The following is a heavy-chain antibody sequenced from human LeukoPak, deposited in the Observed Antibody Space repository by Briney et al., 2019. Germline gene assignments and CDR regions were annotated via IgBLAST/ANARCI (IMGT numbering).Heavy chain of an antibody. CDR2: TYYSGST. CDR1: GGSISSGDYY. CDR3: ARELTYADY. V-gene: IGHV4-30-4*01. D-gene: IGHD4/OR15-4a*01. J-gene: IGHJ4*02. Sequence: SSETLSLTCTVSGGSISSGDYYWSWIRQPPGKGLEWIGYTYYSGSTYYNPSLKSRVTMSVDTSKNQFSLKLSSVTAADTAVYYCARELTYADYWGQGTLVTVSS.